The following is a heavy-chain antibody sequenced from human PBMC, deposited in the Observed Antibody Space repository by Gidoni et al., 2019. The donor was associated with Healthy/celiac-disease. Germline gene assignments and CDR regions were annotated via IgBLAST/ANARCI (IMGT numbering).Heavy chain of an antibody. Sequence: QVQLQESGPGLVKPSQTLSLTCTVPGGSISSGSYYWSWIRQPAGKGLEWIGRIYTSGSTNYNPSLKSRVTISVDTSKNQFSRKLSSVTAADTAVYYCARDGGITNAFDIWGQGTMVTVSS. V-gene: IGHV4-61*02. D-gene: IGHD1-1*01. CDR3: ARDGGITNAFDI. J-gene: IGHJ3*02. CDR1: GGSISSGSYY. CDR2: IYTSGST.